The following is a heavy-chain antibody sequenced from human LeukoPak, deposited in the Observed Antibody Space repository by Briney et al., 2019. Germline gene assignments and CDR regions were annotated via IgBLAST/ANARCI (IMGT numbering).Heavy chain of an antibody. Sequence: SETLSLTCAVYGGSFSGYYWSWIRQPPGKGMEWIGEINHSGSTNYNPSLKSRVTISVDTSKNQFSLKLNSVTAADTAVYYCARLTSPSGWFNPWGQGTLVTVSS. CDR1: GGSFSGYY. CDR2: INHSGST. J-gene: IGHJ5*02. V-gene: IGHV4-34*01. CDR3: ARLTSPSGWFNP.